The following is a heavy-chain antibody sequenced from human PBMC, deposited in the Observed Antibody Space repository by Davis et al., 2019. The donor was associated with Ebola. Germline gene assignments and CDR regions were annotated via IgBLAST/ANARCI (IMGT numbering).Heavy chain of an antibody. V-gene: IGHV4-34*01. Sequence: MPSETLSLTCAVYGGSFSGYYWSWIRQPPGKGLEWIGEINHSGSTNYNPSLKSRVTISVDTSKNQFSLKLSSVTAADTAVYYCAREVRGRARAFDIWGQGTMVTVSS. CDR3: AREVRGRARAFDI. J-gene: IGHJ3*02. CDR1: GGSFSGYY. CDR2: INHSGST.